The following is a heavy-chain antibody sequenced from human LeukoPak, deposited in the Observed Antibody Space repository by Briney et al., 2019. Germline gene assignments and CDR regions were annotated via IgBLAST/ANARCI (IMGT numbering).Heavy chain of an antibody. V-gene: IGHV4-34*01. J-gene: IGHJ1*01. D-gene: IGHD2-2*01. CDR2: INHIGST. CDR3: ARAGSIVVVPPFRPFQH. Sequence: PSQTLSLTCAVYAGSFSGYYWSCIRQPPRKGLEWNGEINHIGSTNYNTSLKSRFTISVETSTTQFSLNLSAWAAAATACNSCARAGSIVVVPPFRPFQHWGQGTLVTVCS. CDR1: AGSFSGYY.